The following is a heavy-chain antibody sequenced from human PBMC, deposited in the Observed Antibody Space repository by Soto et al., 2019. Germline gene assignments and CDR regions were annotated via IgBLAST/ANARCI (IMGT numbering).Heavy chain of an antibody. CDR1: GGSISSGGYY. D-gene: IGHD3-22*01. CDR2: IYYSGST. CDR3: AREKGRGYYDSSGYYPNDAFDI. V-gene: IGHV4-31*03. Sequence: SETLSLTCTVSGGSISSGGYYWSWIRQHPGKGLEWIGYIYYSGSTYYNPSLKSRVTISVDTSKNQFSLKLSSVTAADTAVYYCAREKGRGYYDSSGYYPNDAFDIWGQGTMVTVS. J-gene: IGHJ3*02.